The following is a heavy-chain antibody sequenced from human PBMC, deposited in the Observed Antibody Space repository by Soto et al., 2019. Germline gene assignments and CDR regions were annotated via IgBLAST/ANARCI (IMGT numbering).Heavy chain of an antibody. CDR1: GFSFRSYW. Sequence: GGSLRLSCAASGFSFRSYWVNWVRQAPGKGLEWVANIKRDGSERYYVDSVKGRFSVSRDNAKNSLYLQMNNLRPEDTAVYYCARDVYEILGRVVRRLDSWGRGTLVTVSS. CDR3: ARDVYEILGRVVRRLDS. V-gene: IGHV3-7*03. D-gene: IGHD2-8*01. J-gene: IGHJ4*02. CDR2: IKRDGSER.